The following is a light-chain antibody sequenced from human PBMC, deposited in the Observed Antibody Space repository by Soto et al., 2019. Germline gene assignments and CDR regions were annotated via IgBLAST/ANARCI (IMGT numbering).Light chain of an antibody. V-gene: IGKV3-11*01. Sequence: EIVLTQSPATLSLSPGERATLSCRASQSVGRFLAWYRQTPGQAPRLLVFDASTRAPGIPARFSGSGSAKEFTLTISSLEPEDFAVNYCQQRTFWPATFGQGTRVEI. CDR2: DAS. CDR1: QSVGRF. CDR3: QQRTFWPAT. J-gene: IGKJ1*01.